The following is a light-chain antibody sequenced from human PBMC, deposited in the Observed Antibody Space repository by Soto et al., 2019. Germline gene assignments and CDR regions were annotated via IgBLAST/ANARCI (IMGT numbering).Light chain of an antibody. CDR3: QQCNDWPHT. CDR2: GAS. Sequence: EIVMTQSPATLSVSPGECATLSCRASQSVSSNLAWYQQKPGQAPRLLIYGASTRATGIPARFSGRGSATEFTLTISSLQSEDCAVYYCQQCNDWPHTFGQGTKLEI. V-gene: IGKV3-15*01. CDR1: QSVSSN. J-gene: IGKJ2*01.